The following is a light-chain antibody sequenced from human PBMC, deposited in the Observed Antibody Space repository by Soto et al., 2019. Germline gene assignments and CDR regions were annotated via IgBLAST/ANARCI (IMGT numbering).Light chain of an antibody. CDR1: QSVSSK. J-gene: IGKJ1*01. CDR2: GAS. Sequence: EIVLTQSPATLSVSPGERATLSCRASQSVSSKLAWYLQKPGQAPRLLIYGASTRASGIPVRFSGGGSGTQFTLSISSLQSEDFAVYYCQHYYDTPPWTFGQGTKVEI. CDR3: QHYYDTPPWT. V-gene: IGKV3-15*01.